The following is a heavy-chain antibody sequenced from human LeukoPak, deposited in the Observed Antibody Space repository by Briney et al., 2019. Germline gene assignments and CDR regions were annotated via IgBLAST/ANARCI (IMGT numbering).Heavy chain of an antibody. Sequence: SGTLSLTCAVSGGSISSNNWWGWVRQPPGQGLEWIGEIYHSGSPNYNPSLKSRVTISVDKSRNHFSLNLNSVTAADTAVYYCARVNINNWHSCDYWGQGTLVTVSS. V-gene: IGHV4-4*02. CDR1: GGSISSNNW. CDR3: ARVNINNWHSCDY. J-gene: IGHJ4*02. D-gene: IGHD1-1*01. CDR2: IYHSGSP.